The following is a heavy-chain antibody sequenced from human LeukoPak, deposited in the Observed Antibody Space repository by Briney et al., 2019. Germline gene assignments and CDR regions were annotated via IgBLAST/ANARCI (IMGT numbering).Heavy chain of an antibody. V-gene: IGHV3-30*04. CDR3: ARERCSSTSCRRNPDY. J-gene: IGHJ4*02. D-gene: IGHD2-2*01. CDR2: ISYDGSNK. Sequence: GRSLRLSCAASGFTFSSYAMHWVRQAPGKGLEWVAVISYDGSNKYYADSVEGRFTISRDNSKNTLYLQMNSLRAEDTAVYYCARERCSSTSCRRNPDYWGQGTLVTVSS. CDR1: GFTFSSYA.